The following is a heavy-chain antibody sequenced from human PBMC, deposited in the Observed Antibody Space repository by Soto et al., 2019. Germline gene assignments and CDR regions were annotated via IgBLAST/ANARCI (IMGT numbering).Heavy chain of an antibody. CDR2: ISGSGGST. CDR3: AKDSEYHDSSGYYGCVDY. CDR1: GFTFSSYA. V-gene: IGHV3-23*01. Sequence: EVQLLESGGGLVQPGGSLRLSCAASGFTFSSYAMSWVRQAPGKGLEWVSAISGSGGSTYYADSVKGRFTISRDNSKNTLYLQMNSLRAEDTAVYYCAKDSEYHDSSGYYGCVDYWGQGTLVTVSS. D-gene: IGHD3-22*01. J-gene: IGHJ4*02.